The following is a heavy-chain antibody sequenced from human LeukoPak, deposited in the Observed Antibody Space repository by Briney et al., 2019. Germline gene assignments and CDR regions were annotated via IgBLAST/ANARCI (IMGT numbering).Heavy chain of an antibody. J-gene: IGHJ4*02. D-gene: IGHD3-22*01. V-gene: IGHV4-61*02. CDR2: IYTSGST. CDR3: ARGRDSSGYDFDY. Sequence: PSETLSLTCTVSGGSISSGSYYWSWIRQPAGKGLEWIGRIYTSGSTNYNPSLKSRVTISVDTSKNQFSLKLSSVTAADTAVYYCARGRDSSGYDFDYWGQGTLVTASS. CDR1: GGSISSGSYY.